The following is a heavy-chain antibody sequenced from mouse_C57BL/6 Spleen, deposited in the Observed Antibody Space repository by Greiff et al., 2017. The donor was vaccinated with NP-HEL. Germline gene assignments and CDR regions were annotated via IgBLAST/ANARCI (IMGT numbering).Heavy chain of an antibody. V-gene: IGHV1-15*01. CDR3: TRSSYYGSKKDLDY. CDR1: GYTFTDYE. J-gene: IGHJ2*01. D-gene: IGHD1-1*01. Sequence: QVQLQQSGAELVRPGASVTLSCKASGYTFTDYEMHWVKQTPVHGLEWIGAIDPETGGTAYNQKFKGKAILTADKSSSTAYMELRSLTSEDSAVYYCTRSSYYGSKKDLDYWGQGTTLTVSS. CDR2: IDPETGGT.